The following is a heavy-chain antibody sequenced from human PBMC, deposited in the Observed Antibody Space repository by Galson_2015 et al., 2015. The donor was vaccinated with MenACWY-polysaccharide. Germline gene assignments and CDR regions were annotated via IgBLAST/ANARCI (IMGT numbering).Heavy chain of an antibody. CDR3: ARRPSDCRGGSFYPGPGMGG. D-gene: IGHD2-15*01. CDR2: VNPNSGNT. J-gene: IGHJ6*02. Sequence: SVKVSCKASGYTFTTYEINWVRQATGQGLEWVGRVNPNSGNTGYAQKFQGRVTMTRNTSISTAYMELSSLRSEDTAVYYCARRPSDCRGGSFYPGPGMGGRGQGTTVPGSS. CDR1: GYTFTTYE. V-gene: IGHV1-8*01.